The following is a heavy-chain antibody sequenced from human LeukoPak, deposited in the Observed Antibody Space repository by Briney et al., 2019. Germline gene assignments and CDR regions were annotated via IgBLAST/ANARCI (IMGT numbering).Heavy chain of an antibody. D-gene: IGHD6-19*01. J-gene: IGHJ4*02. CDR2: MSYGSNK. V-gene: IGHV3-30-3*01. Sequence: PGRSLGLSCAASGFTFSSYAMYWVRQAPGKGLEWVALMSYGSNKYYADSVKGRFTISRDNSKNTLYLQMNSLRAEDTAVYYCAREGREWLSVGIDYWGRGTLVTVSS. CDR3: AREGREWLSVGIDY. CDR1: GFTFSSYA.